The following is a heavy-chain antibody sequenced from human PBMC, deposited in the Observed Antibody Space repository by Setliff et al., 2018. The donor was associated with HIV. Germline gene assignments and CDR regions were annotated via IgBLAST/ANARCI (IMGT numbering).Heavy chain of an antibody. D-gene: IGHD6-13*01. CDR3: AKYLPPPSGTRYLQE. V-gene: IGHV3-73*01. CDR2: IKTRADNYAT. CDR1: GFTFSGSP. Sequence: GGSLRLSCAASGFTFSGSPIHWVRQASGKGLEWLGRIKTRADNYATAYAASVKGRFTISRDDSMNTAYLQMNSLKIEDTAVYYCAKYLPPPSGTRYLQEWGQGTQVTVSS. J-gene: IGHJ1*01.